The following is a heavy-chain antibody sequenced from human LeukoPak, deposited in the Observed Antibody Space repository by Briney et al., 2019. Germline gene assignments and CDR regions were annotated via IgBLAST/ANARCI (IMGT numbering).Heavy chain of an antibody. V-gene: IGHV3-11*01. J-gene: IGHJ4*02. CDR2: ISSSGSTI. CDR1: GFTFSDYY. CDR3: TGGLYVWGSYRADLDY. D-gene: IGHD3-16*02. Sequence: PGGSLRLSCAASGFTFSDYYMSWLRQAPGKGLEWVSYISSSGSTIYYADSVKGRFTIFRDNAKNSLYLQMNSLRAEDTAVYYCTGGLYVWGSYRADLDYWGQGTLVTVSS.